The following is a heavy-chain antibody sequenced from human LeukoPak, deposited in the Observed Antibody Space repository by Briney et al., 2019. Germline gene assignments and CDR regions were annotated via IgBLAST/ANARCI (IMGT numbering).Heavy chain of an antibody. V-gene: IGHV1-24*01. Sequence: ASVKVSYKVSGYTLTELSMHWVRQAPGKGLEWMGGFDPEDGETIYAQKFQGRVTMTEDASTDTAYMELSSLRSEDTAVYYCATDQRTFGVWFGEFHYGMDVWGQGTTVTVSS. CDR2: FDPEDGET. CDR1: GYTLTELS. CDR3: ATDQRTFGVWFGEFHYGMDV. D-gene: IGHD3-10*01. J-gene: IGHJ6*02.